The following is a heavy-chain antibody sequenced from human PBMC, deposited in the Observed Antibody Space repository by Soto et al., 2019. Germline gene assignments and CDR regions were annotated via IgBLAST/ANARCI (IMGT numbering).Heavy chain of an antibody. CDR2: ITSSGGTT. D-gene: IGHD1-1*01. Sequence: GGSLRLSCAASGFTFSSYAMSWVRQAPGKGLEWVSAITSSGGTTYYTDSVKGRFTISRDSSKNTLYLQMNSLRAEDTAVYYCAKALSTMNPGLFDPWGKGALVTGSS. CDR1: GFTFSSYA. V-gene: IGHV3-23*01. CDR3: AKALSTMNPGLFDP. J-gene: IGHJ5*02.